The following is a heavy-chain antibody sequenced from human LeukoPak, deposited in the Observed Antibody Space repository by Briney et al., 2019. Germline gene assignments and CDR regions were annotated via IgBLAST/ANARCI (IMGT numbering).Heavy chain of an antibody. J-gene: IGHJ4*02. CDR3: ARDGSGYSGGWLESYFDY. CDR1: GYSFTSYW. D-gene: IGHD6-19*01. CDR2: IYPGDSDT. V-gene: IGHV5-51*01. Sequence: GESLKISCKGSGYSFTSYWIGWVRQMPGKGLEWMGIIYPGDSDTRYSPSFQGQVTISADKSISTAYLQWSSLKASDTAMYYCARDGSGYSGGWLESYFDYWGQGTLVTVSS.